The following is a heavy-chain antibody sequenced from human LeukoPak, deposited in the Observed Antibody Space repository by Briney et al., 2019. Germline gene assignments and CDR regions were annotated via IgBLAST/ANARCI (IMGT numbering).Heavy chain of an antibody. V-gene: IGHV3-49*03. CDR3: RSSGWLSVY. CDR1: GFTFGDYL. Sequence: PGGSLSLSCTASGFTFGDYLMSWFRQAPGKGLEWIGFIRRKLDGGTAEYAASVKGRFTISRDDSTSIAYLQMNSLKTEDTAVYCSRSSGWLSVYWGQGTLVTVSS. D-gene: IGHD6-19*01. J-gene: IGHJ4*02. CDR2: IRRKLDGGTA.